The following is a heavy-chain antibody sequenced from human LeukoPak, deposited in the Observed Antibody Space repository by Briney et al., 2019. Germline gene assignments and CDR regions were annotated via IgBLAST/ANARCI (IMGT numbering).Heavy chain of an antibody. D-gene: IGHD3-10*01. V-gene: IGHV1-8*01. Sequence: GASVTVSCKASGYTFTSYDINWVRQATGQGLEWMGWMNPNSGNTGYAQKFQGRVTMTRNTSISTAYMELNSLRYEDTAVYYCASGGSMVRGVNAEYWGQGTLVTVSS. J-gene: IGHJ4*02. CDR3: ASGGSMVRGVNAEY. CDR1: GYTFTSYD. CDR2: MNPNSGNT.